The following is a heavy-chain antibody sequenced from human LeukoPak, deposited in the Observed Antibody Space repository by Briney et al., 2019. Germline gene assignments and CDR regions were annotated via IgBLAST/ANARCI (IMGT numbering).Heavy chain of an antibody. D-gene: IGHD2-21*01. Sequence: GGSLRLSCAASGFTFSNHWMHWVRHAPGKGLVWVSRIDEGGSNAMYADSVKGRFSISRDNAKNTVNLQMNSLRAEDTGVYYCIRDEALWRLDYWGQGTLVTVSS. J-gene: IGHJ4*02. CDR1: GFTFSNHW. CDR2: IDEGGSNA. V-gene: IGHV3-74*03. CDR3: IRDEALWRLDY.